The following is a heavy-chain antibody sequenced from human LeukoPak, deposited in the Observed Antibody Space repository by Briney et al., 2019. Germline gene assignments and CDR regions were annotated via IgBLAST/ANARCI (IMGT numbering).Heavy chain of an antibody. J-gene: IGHJ4*02. D-gene: IGHD6-6*01. Sequence: ASVKVSCKASGGTFSSYAISWVRQAPGQGLEWMGGIIPIFGTANYAQKFQGRATITADESTSTAYMELSSLRSEDTAVYYCAREVEYSSLRFDYWGQGTLVTVSS. CDR2: IIPIFGTA. V-gene: IGHV1-69*13. CDR3: AREVEYSSLRFDY. CDR1: GGTFSSYA.